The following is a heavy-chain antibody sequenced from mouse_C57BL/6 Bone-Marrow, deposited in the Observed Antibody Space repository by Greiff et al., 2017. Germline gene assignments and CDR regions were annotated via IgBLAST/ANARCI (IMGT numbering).Heavy chain of an antibody. CDR2: IHPNSGST. D-gene: IGHD2-2*01. CDR1: GYTFTSYW. J-gene: IGHJ4*01. CDR3: ARVWLTPWFAMDY. V-gene: IGHV1-64*01. Sequence: QVQLQQPGAELVKPGASVKLSCKASGYTFTSYWMHWVKQRPGQGLEWIGMIHPNSGSTNYNEKFKSKATLTVDKSSSTAYMQLSSLTSTDSAVYYCARVWLTPWFAMDYWGQGTSVTVSS.